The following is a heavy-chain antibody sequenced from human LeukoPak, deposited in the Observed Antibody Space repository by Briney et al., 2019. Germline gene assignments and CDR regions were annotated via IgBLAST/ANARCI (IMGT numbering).Heavy chain of an antibody. D-gene: IGHD6-19*01. V-gene: IGHV1-8*01. J-gene: IGHJ4*02. Sequence: ASVKVSCKASGYTFTSYDINWVRQATGQGLEWMGWMNPNSGNTGYAQKFQGRVTVTRDTSTSTVYMELSSLRSEDTAVYYCARDGDRQSQQWLASPSVYWGQGALVTVSS. CDR3: ARDGDRQSQQWLASPSVY. CDR1: GYTFTSYD. CDR2: MNPNSGNT.